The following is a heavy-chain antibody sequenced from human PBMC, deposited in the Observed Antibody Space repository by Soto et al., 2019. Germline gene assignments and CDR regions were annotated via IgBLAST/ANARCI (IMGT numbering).Heavy chain of an antibody. V-gene: IGHV3-23*01. CDR1: GFTFSSYA. J-gene: IGHJ4*02. D-gene: IGHD6-13*01. CDR3: SKDEGQQPLVLHY. Sequence: GGSLRLSCAASGFTFSSYAMSWVRQAPGKGLEWVSAISGSGGSTYYADSVKGRFTISRDNSKNTLYLQMNSLRAEDTAVYYCSKDEGQQPLVLHYWCQGTLVTVSS. CDR2: ISGSGGST.